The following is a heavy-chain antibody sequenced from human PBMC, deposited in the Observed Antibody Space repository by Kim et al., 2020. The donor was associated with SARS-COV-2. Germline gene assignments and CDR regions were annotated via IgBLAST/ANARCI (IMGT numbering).Heavy chain of an antibody. V-gene: IGHV3-30*04. D-gene: IGHD6-13*01. J-gene: IGHJ3*02. CDR2: ISYDGSNK. CDR3: ARTGSSWGHDAFDI. Sequence: GGSLRLSCAASGFTFSSYAMHWVRQAPGKGLEWVAVISYDGSNKYYADSVKGRLTISRDNSKNTLYLQMNSLRAEDTAVYYCARTGSSWGHDAFDIWGQGTMVTVSS. CDR1: GFTFSSYA.